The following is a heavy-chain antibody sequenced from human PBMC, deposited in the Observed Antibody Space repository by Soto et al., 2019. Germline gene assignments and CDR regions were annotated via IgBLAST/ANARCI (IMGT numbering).Heavy chain of an antibody. CDR1: GGSFSGYY. Sequence: SETLSLTCAVYGGSFSGYYWSWIRQPPGKGLEWIGEINHSGSTNYNPSLKSRVTISVDTSKNQFSLKLSSVTAADTAVYYCAREPAKYNWNYEADYWGQGTLVTVSS. CDR3: AREPAKYNWNYEADY. D-gene: IGHD1-7*01. V-gene: IGHV4-34*01. J-gene: IGHJ4*02. CDR2: INHSGST.